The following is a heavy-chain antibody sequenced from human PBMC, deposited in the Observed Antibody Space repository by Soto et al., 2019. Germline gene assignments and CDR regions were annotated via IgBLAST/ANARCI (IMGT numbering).Heavy chain of an antibody. V-gene: IGHV3-74*01. Sequence: EVQLVESGGGLVQPGGSLRLSCAASGFTFSTYWMHWVRQVPGKGLVWVSRINSDGSTTSYADSVKGRFTISRDNAKNTLFLQMNSLRGEDTAVYYCAGGVATLLAWGQGTLVTVSS. D-gene: IGHD5-12*01. CDR2: INSDGSTT. J-gene: IGHJ5*02. CDR1: GFTFSTYW. CDR3: AGGVATLLA.